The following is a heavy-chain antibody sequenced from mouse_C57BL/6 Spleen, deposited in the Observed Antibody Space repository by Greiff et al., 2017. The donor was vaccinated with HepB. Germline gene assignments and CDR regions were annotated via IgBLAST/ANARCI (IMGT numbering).Heavy chain of an antibody. D-gene: IGHD1-1*01. J-gene: IGHJ1*03. Sequence: EVKLEESGPGLVKPSQSLSLTCSVTGYSITSGYYWNWIRQFPGNKLEWMGYISYDGSNNYNPSLKNRISITRDTSKNQFFLKLNSVTTEDTATYYCASDGATVALQERYFDVWGTGTTVTVSS. CDR1: GYSITSGYY. V-gene: IGHV3-6*01. CDR3: ASDGATVALQERYFDV. CDR2: ISYDGSN.